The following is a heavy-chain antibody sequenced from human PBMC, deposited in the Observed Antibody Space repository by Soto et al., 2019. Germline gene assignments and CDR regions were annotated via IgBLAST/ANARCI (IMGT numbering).Heavy chain of an antibody. D-gene: IGHD3-16*01. J-gene: IGHJ3*02. CDR3: AKEGIGLRKAFDS. CDR1: GVTFSSYG. Sequence: GGTLRLSCSASGVTFSSYGMHWVRQAPGKGLEWVAVISYDGSNKYYADSVKGRFTISRDNSKNTLYLQMNSLRAEDTAVYYCAKEGIGLRKAFDSWGQGIMVTVS. CDR2: ISYDGSNK. V-gene: IGHV3-30*18.